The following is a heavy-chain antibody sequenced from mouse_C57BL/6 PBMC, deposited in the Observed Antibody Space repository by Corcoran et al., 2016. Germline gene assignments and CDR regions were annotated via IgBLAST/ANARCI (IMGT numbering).Heavy chain of an antibody. CDR2: IYPGSGNT. D-gene: IGHD2-5*01. V-gene: IGHV1-76*01. CDR1: GYTFTDYY. J-gene: IGHJ4*01. Sequence: QVQLKQSGAELVRPGASVKLSCKASGYTFTDYYINWVKQRPGQGLEWIARIYPGSGNTYYNEKFKGKATLTAEKSSSTAYMQLSSLTSEDSAVYFCARDSNYEAMDYWGQGTSVTVSS. CDR3: ARDSNYEAMDY.